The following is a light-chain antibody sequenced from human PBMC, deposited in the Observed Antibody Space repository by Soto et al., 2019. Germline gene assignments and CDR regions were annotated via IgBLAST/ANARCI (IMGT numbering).Light chain of an antibody. V-gene: IGKV3-15*01. CDR1: QNVNNR. Sequence: EIVMTQSPAMLSVSPGERATLSCRASQNVNNRLAWYQQKAGQPPRLLIYGASTRATGIPARFGGSGSGTEFTLIISSLQSEDFAVYYCQHFNSWPLLFGQGTKVEIK. J-gene: IGKJ1*01. CDR2: GAS. CDR3: QHFNSWPLL.